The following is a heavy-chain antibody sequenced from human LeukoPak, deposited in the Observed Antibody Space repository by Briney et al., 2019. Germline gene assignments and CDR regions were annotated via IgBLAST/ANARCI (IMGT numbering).Heavy chain of an antibody. CDR1: GFTVSSNY. CDR3: ARGGKGTTASFDY. D-gene: IGHD1-1*01. CDR2: IYSGGST. J-gene: IGHJ4*02. Sequence: PGGTLRLSCAASGFTVSSNYMSWVRQAPGKGLEWVSVIYSGGSTYYADSVKGRFAISRDNSKNTLYLQMNSLRAEDTAVYYCARGGKGTTASFDYWGQGTLVTVSS. V-gene: IGHV3-53*01.